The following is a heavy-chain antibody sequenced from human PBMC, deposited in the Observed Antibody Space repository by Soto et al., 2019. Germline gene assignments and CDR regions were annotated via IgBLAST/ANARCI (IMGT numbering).Heavy chain of an antibody. D-gene: IGHD2-21*01. J-gene: IGHJ5*02. CDR3: ARSDTFRWFDP. CDR1: GGSISSGGYY. Sequence: SETLSLTCTVSGGSISSGGYYWSWIRQHPGKGLEWIGYIYYSGSTYYNPSLKSRVTISVDTSKNQFSLKLSSVTAADTAVYYCARSDTFRWFDPWGQGTLVTVSS. V-gene: IGHV4-31*03. CDR2: IYYSGST.